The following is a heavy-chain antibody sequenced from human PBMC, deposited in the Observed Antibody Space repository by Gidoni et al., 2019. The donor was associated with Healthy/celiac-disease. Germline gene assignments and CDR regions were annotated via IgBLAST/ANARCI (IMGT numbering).Heavy chain of an antibody. CDR1: GGSISSYY. CDR3: ARGEYDGPFDY. Sequence: QVQLQESGPGLVKPSETLSLTCTVSGGSISSYYWSWIRQPPGKGLEWIGYIYYSGSTNYNPSLKSRVTISVDTSKNQFSLKLSSVTAADTAVYYCARGEYDGPFDYWGQGTLVTVSS. D-gene: IGHD3-16*01. CDR2: IYYSGST. J-gene: IGHJ4*02. V-gene: IGHV4-59*01.